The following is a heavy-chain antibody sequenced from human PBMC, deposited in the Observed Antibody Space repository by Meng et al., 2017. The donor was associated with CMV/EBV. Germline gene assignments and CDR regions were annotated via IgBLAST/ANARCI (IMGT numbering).Heavy chain of an antibody. CDR1: GFTFSSYG. CDR3: AKDRSGSYYSDAFDI. Sequence: GESLKISCAASGFTFSSYGMHWVRQAPGKGLEWVAFIRYDGSNKYYADSVKGRFTISRDNSKNTLCLQMNSLRAEDTAVYYCAKDRSGSYYSDAFDIWGQGTMVTVSS. J-gene: IGHJ3*02. CDR2: IRYDGSNK. V-gene: IGHV3-30*02. D-gene: IGHD3-10*01.